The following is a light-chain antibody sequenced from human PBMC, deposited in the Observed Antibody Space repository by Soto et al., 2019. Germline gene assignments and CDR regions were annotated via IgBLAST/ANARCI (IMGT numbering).Light chain of an antibody. CDR2: GAS. Sequence: EIVLTQSPGTLSLSPGERATLSCRASQSVSSSYLAWYQQKPGQAPRLLIYGASSRATGIPDRFSGSGSGTDFTLTISRLEPEDFAVYYCQPYGSSRSLGPGTKVDIK. J-gene: IGKJ3*01. CDR3: QPYGSSRS. V-gene: IGKV3-20*01. CDR1: QSVSSSY.